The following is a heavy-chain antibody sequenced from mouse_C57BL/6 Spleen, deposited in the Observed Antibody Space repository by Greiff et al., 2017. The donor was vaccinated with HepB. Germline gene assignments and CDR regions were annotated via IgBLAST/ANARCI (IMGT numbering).Heavy chain of an antibody. V-gene: IGHV1-53*01. CDR3: AREGSTKRYFDV. Sequence: QVHVKQSGTELVKPGASVKLSCKASGYTFTSYWMHWVKQRPGQGLEWIGNINPSNGGTNYNEKFKSKATLTVDKSSSTAYMQLSSLTSEDSAVYYCAREGSTKRYFDVWGTRTTVTVSS. D-gene: IGHD1-1*01. CDR2: INPSNGGT. J-gene: IGHJ1*03. CDR1: GYTFTSYW.